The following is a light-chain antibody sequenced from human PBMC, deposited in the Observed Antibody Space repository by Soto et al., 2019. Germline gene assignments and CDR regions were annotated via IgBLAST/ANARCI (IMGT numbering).Light chain of an antibody. J-gene: IGKJ5*01. Sequence: ELVLTQSPATLSLSPGDSATLSCRASQSVSSYLAWYQQKPGKAPRLLIYDASTRATGIPARSSGSGSGTDFTLTISSLEPEDFAVYYCQQRSNWPRSITCGQGTRLEIK. V-gene: IGKV3-11*01. CDR1: QSVSSY. CDR3: QQRSNWPRSIT. CDR2: DAS.